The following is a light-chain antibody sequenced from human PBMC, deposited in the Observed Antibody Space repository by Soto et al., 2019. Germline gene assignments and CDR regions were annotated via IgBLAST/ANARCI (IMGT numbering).Light chain of an antibody. J-gene: IGKJ2*01. Sequence: DIQMTQSPSSLSASVGDRVTITCRASQSISNYLNWYQQKPGKAPKFLIYAASTLQSGVPSRFSGRGSGTDFTLTISSLQPEDFATYYCQQSYSTPYTFGQGTELEIK. CDR3: QQSYSTPYT. CDR2: AAS. V-gene: IGKV1-39*01. CDR1: QSISNY.